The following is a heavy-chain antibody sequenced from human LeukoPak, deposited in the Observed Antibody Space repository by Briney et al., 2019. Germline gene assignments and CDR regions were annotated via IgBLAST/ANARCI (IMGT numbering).Heavy chain of an antibody. Sequence: SVKVSCKASGGTFSSYAISWVRQAPGQGLEWMGGIIPIFGTANYAQKFQGRVTITADESTSTAYMELSSLRSEDTAVYYCARSLSPYSTPCCWGQGTLVTVSS. V-gene: IGHV1-69*01. CDR1: GGTFSSYA. CDR2: IIPIFGTA. D-gene: IGHD6-13*01. CDR3: ARSLSPYSTPCC. J-gene: IGHJ4*02.